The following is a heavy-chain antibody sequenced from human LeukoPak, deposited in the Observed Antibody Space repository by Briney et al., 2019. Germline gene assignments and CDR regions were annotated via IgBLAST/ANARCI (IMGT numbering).Heavy chain of an antibody. CDR3: ASIGWYSNEFDY. D-gene: IGHD6-19*01. Sequence: GGSLRLSCAASGFTFSSYSMNWVRQAPGKGLEWVSYISSSSTIYYADSVKGRFTISRDNAKNSLYLQMNSLRDEDTAVYYCASIGWYSNEFDYWGQGTLVTVSS. J-gene: IGHJ4*02. CDR1: GFTFSSYS. V-gene: IGHV3-48*02. CDR2: ISSSSTI.